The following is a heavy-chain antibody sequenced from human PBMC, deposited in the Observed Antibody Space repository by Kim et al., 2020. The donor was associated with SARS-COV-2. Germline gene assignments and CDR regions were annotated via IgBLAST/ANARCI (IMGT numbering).Heavy chain of an antibody. CDR3: AKDPGLTVTNDYYYYGMDV. D-gene: IGHD4-17*01. Sequence: GGSLRLSCAASGFTFSSYGMHWVRQAPGKGLEWVAVISYDGSNKYYADSVKGRFTISRDNSKNTLYLQMNSLRAEDTAVDYCAKDPGLTVTNDYYYYGMDVWGQGTTVTVSS. V-gene: IGHV3-30*18. CDR1: GFTFSSYG. CDR2: ISYDGSNK. J-gene: IGHJ6*02.